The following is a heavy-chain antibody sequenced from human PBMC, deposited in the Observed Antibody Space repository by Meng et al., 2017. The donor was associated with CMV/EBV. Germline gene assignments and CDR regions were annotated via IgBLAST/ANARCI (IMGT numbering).Heavy chain of an antibody. J-gene: IGHJ4*02. Sequence: LTCAASGFTFSTYAMSWVRQAPGKGLEWVSSISGGGGSTYYADSVKGRFTISRDNSKNTLYLQMNSLRAEDTAVYYCAKRWNYLDYWGQGKMVTVSS. CDR2: ISGGGGST. V-gene: IGHV3-23*01. D-gene: IGHD2-15*01. CDR3: AKRWNYLDY. CDR1: GFTFSTYA.